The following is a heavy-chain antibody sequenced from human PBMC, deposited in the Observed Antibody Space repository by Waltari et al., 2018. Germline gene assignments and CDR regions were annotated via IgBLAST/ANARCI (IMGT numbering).Heavy chain of an antibody. J-gene: IGHJ5*02. V-gene: IGHV1-8*01. D-gene: IGHD6-6*01. Sequence: QVQLVQSGAEVKKPGASVKVSCKASGYTFTSYDINWVRQATGQGLEWMGWMNPNSGNTGDAQKYQGRVTMTRNTSISTAYMELSSLRSEDTAVYYCASLRSEYSTNWFDPWGQGTLVTVSS. CDR2: MNPNSGNT. CDR3: ASLRSEYSTNWFDP. CDR1: GYTFTSYD.